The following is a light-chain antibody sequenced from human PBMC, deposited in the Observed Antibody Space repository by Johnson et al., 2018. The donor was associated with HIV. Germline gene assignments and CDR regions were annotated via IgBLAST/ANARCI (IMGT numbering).Light chain of an antibody. V-gene: IGLV1-51*01. Sequence: QSVLTQPPSVSAAPGQKVTISCSGSNSNIGNNYVSWYQQVPGTAPKLLIYDNSKRPSGIPDRFSGSKSGTSTTLGITGLQLGDEADYFCGPVVSLGATDVFGIWTKVTVL. CDR2: DNS. CDR1: NSNIGNNY. J-gene: IGLJ1*01. CDR3: GPVVSLGATDV.